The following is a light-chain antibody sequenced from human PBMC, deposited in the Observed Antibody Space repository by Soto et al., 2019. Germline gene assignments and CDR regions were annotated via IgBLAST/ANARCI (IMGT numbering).Light chain of an antibody. Sequence: DIQMTQSQSSLSASLGDRFTITCLASQSISSHLNWYQQKPGKAPKPLIYAASSLQSGVPSRFSGSGSGTDFTLTISSLQPEDFATYSCQHSHSTPLTFGGGTKVDNK. CDR3: QHSHSTPLT. J-gene: IGKJ4*01. CDR1: QSISSH. V-gene: IGKV1-39*01. CDR2: AAS.